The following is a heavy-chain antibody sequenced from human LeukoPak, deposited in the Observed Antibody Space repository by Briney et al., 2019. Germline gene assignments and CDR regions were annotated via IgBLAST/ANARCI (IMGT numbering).Heavy chain of an antibody. D-gene: IGHD3-3*01. Sequence: RGSLRLSCAASGFTFEDYAMHWVSQGPGKGLEWVSLISGNGNNIYYADSVKGRYTISRDNSKNSLYLQMNSLRTEDTALYYCAKDLPQYYDFWSGYYGGFDYWGQGTLVTVSS. J-gene: IGHJ4*02. CDR1: GFTFEDYA. CDR2: ISGNGNNI. V-gene: IGHV3-43*02. CDR3: AKDLPQYYDFWSGYYGGFDY.